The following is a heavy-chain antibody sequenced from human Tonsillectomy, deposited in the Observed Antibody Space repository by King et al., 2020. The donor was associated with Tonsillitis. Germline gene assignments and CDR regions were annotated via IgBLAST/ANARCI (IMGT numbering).Heavy chain of an antibody. CDR3: ARNYYYGSRRYYGLSAACDI. CDR2: IKSDGSST. D-gene: IGHD3-10*01. J-gene: IGHJ3*02. V-gene: IGHV3-74*01. CDR1: GLTLRSDW. Sequence: VGPGGSLRLAGGASGLTLRSDWMHWVRQTPGKGLVWVSRIKSDGSSTSYAASVKGRFTISRDNAKNTLYLQMNSLTVEDKAVYYLARNYYYGSRRYYGLSAACDIWGQGTMVTVSS.